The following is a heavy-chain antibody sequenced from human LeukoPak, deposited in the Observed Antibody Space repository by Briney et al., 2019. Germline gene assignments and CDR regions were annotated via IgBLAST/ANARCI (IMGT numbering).Heavy chain of an antibody. CDR1: GFTFNDYY. D-gene: IGHD3-3*01. CDR3: ARGYYDFWSGYYTDY. Sequence: PGGSLRLSCAASGFTFNDYYMSWIRQAPGKGLEWLSYINIGCTNTHYADSVKGRFTIPRDNARNSLYLQMNSLRAEDTAVYYCARGYYDFWSGYYTDYWGQGTLVTVSS. V-gene: IGHV3-11*01. J-gene: IGHJ4*02. CDR2: INIGCTNT.